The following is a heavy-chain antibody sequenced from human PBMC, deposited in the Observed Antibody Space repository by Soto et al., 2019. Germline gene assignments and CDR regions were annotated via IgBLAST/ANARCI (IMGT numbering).Heavy chain of an antibody. Sequence: PSETLSLTCSVSGGSVSNYYWSWFRQPAGKGLEWIGRIYTGGSTNYNPSLKSRVTLSVDTSKNQFSLRLTSVTAADTAVYYCASRDPGTSVDYWGQGTLVTVSS. J-gene: IGHJ4*02. CDR1: GGSVSNYY. CDR3: ASRDPGTSVDY. CDR2: IYTGGST. V-gene: IGHV4-4*07. D-gene: IGHD1-7*01.